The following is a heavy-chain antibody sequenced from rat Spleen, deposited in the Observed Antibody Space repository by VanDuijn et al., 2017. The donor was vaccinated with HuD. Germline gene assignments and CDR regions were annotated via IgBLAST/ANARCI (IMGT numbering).Heavy chain of an antibody. CDR2: ISYDGSST. CDR3: ARPMYTTGPFDY. V-gene: IGHV5-29*01. Sequence: EVQLVESGGGLVQPGRSLKLSCAASGFTFSNYGMAWVRQAPTKGLEWVATISYDGSSTYYRDSVKGRFTISRDNAKSTLYLQMDSLRSEDTATYYCARPMYTTGPFDYWGQGVMVTVSS. D-gene: IGHD1-6*01. J-gene: IGHJ2*01. CDR1: GFTFSNYG.